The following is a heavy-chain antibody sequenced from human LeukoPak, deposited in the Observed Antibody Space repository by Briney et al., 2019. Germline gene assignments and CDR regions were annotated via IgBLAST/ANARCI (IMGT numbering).Heavy chain of an antibody. CDR1: GFTFSSHG. Sequence: GGSLRLSCVASGFTFSSHGMNWVRQAPGKGLEWVSGIIPSGHTTYYADSVRGRFTISRDNAKNSLYLQMNSLRAEDTALYYCAGTYYYGSGLFPGRYYYMDVWGKGTTVTVSS. J-gene: IGHJ6*03. CDR2: IIPSGHTT. CDR3: AGTYYYGSGLFPGRYYYMDV. D-gene: IGHD3-10*01. V-gene: IGHV3-23*01.